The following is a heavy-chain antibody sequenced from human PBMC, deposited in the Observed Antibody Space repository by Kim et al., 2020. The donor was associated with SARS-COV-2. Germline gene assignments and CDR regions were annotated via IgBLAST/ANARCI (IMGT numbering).Heavy chain of an antibody. J-gene: IGHJ4*02. Sequence: ASVKVSCKASGYTFTNNDVHWVRLAPGQGLEWMGMVYPHDGSTSYAQNFQGRVTMTSDKSTTTVYMELSSRRSDDTAMYYCAIDLEGFDYWGQGTLVTVSS. V-gene: IGHV1-46*01. D-gene: IGHD1-1*01. CDR2: VYPHDGST. CDR3: AIDLEGFDY. CDR1: GYTFTNND.